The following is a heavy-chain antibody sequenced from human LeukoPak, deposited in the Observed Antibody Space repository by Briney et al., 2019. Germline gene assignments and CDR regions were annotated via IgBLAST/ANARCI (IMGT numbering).Heavy chain of an antibody. CDR2: FDPEDGET. Sequence: VSVKVSGTVSGYTLTELSMHWVRQAPGKGLKWMGGFDPEDGETIYAQKFQGRVTMPEDTSTDTAYMELSSLRSEDTAVYYCATDWREMDTIACWGQGTVVTVSS. V-gene: IGHV1-24*01. J-gene: IGHJ4*02. D-gene: IGHD5-24*01. CDR3: ATDWREMDTIAC. CDR1: GYTLTELS.